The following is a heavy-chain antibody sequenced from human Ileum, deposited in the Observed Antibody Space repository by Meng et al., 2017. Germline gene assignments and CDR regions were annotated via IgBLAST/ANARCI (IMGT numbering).Heavy chain of an antibody. CDR3: ASRNYNYDDYFEY. J-gene: IGHJ4*02. CDR2: INSNSGGT. D-gene: IGHD1-7*01. Sequence: VHVVQSGAEVKKPGASVKVSCKPSGYSFTGYYTHWVRQAPGQGLEWMGRINSNSGGTNYAQKFKGRVTLTRDISTVYMELSSLRSDDTAVYYCASRNYNYDDYFEYWGQGTLVTVSS. V-gene: IGHV1-2*06. CDR1: GYSFTGYY.